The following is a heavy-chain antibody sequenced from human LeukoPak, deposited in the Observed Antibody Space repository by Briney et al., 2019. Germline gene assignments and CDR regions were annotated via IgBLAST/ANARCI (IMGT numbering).Heavy chain of an antibody. D-gene: IGHD2-2*01. CDR3: AREEVVVPAAMPEDYYGMDV. CDR1: GFTFSSHW. Sequence: GGSLRLSCAASGFTFSSHWMIWVRQAPGKGLEWVANIRQDGTEIYYVDSVKGRFTISRDNAKNSLYLQMNSLRAEDTAVYYCAREEVVVPAAMPEDYYGMDVWGQGTTVTVSS. J-gene: IGHJ6*02. V-gene: IGHV3-7*03. CDR2: IRQDGTEI.